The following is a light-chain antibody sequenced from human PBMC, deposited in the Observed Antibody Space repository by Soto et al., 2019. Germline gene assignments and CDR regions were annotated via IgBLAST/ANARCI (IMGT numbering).Light chain of an antibody. CDR3: ASYAGFSNPVR. J-gene: IGLJ2*01. V-gene: IGLV2-8*01. CDR2: EVN. Sequence: QSVLTQPPSASGSPGQSVTISCTGTSSDVGNYNYVSWYQQHPDKAPKLMIYEVNKRPSGVPDRFSGSKSGNPASLTGSGLQAEDEADYYRASYAGFSNPVRFGEGTKLTVL. CDR1: SSDVGNYNY.